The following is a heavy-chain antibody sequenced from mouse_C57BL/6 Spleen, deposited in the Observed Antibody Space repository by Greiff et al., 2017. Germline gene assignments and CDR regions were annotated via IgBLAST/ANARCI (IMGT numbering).Heavy chain of an antibody. Sequence: VQLQQPGAELVKPGASVKLSCKASGYTFTSYWMHWVKQRPGQGLEWIGMIHPNSGSTNYNEKFKSKATLTVDKSSSTAYMQLSSLTSEDSAVYYCARLTTVRDFDYWGQGTTLTVSS. CDR2: IHPNSGST. CDR1: GYTFTSYW. J-gene: IGHJ2*01. D-gene: IGHD1-1*01. CDR3: ARLTTVRDFDY. V-gene: IGHV1-64*01.